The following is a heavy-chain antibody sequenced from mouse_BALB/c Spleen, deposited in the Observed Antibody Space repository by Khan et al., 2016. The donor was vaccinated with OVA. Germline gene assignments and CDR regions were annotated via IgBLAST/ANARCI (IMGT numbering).Heavy chain of an antibody. CDR3: KRRNGDVAWFAY. D-gene: IGHD4-1*01. CDR2: IYPGNTDT. V-gene: IGHV1-5*01. Sequence: EVQLQQSGTVLARPGASVKMSCKASGYTFTSYWMHWVKQRPGQGLEWIGDIYPGNTDTNYNQKFKGKAKLTAVKSTSTAYMELFSLPNEESAVSDCKRRNGDVAWFAYWGQGTLVTVSA. CDR1: GYTFTSYW. J-gene: IGHJ3*01.